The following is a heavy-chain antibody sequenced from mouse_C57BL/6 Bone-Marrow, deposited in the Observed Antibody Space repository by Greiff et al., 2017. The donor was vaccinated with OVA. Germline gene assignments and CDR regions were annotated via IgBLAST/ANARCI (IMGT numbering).Heavy chain of an antibody. CDR2: ISNGGGST. D-gene: IGHD4-1*01. V-gene: IGHV5-12*01. CDR1: GFTFSDYY. CDR3: ARPGTIAY. Sequence: DVMLVESGGGLVQPGGSLKLSCAASGFTFSDYYMYWVRQTPERRLEWVAYISNGGGSTYYPDTVKGRFTISSANAKNTRYLQMSRLKSEDTAMYYCARPGTIAYWGQGTLVTVSA. J-gene: IGHJ3*01.